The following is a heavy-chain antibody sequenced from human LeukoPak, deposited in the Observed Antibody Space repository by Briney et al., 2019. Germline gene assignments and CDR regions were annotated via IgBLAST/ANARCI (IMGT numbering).Heavy chain of an antibody. CDR3: ARDSKYYDFWSGYSYNWFDP. CDR2: IIPILGMA. D-gene: IGHD3-3*01. CDR1: GGTFSSYT. J-gene: IGHJ5*02. V-gene: IGHV1-69*04. Sequence: SVKVSCKASGGTFSSYTISWVRQAPGQGLEWMGRIIPILGMANYAQKFQGRVTITADKSTSTAYMELSSLRSEDTAVYYCARDSKYYDFWSGYSYNWFDPWGQGTLVTVSS.